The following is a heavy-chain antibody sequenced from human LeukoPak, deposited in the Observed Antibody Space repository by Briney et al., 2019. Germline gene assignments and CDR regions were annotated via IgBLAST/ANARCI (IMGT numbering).Heavy chain of an antibody. J-gene: IGHJ4*02. CDR3: AKESDTMFFDY. D-gene: IGHD3-10*02. CDR1: GFNFDRYT. Sequence: GGSLRLSCATSGFNFDRYTIHWVRQAPGKGLEWVSLAGWAGGTTYYSDSVRGRFTISRDSGKNSVYLQMNSLTTDDTAFYFCAKESDTMFFDYWGQGALVTVSS. V-gene: IGHV3-43*01. CDR2: AGWAGGTT.